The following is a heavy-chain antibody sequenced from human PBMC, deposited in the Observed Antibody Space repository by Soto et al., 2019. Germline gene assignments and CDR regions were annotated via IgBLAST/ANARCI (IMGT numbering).Heavy chain of an antibody. D-gene: IGHD2-15*01. CDR3: ARFAVVVAATPEGHYYYGMDV. V-gene: IGHV1-69*13. J-gene: IGHJ6*02. CDR2: IIPIFGTA. Sequence: SVKVSCKASGGTFSSYAISWVRQAPGQGLEWMGGIIPIFGTANYAQKFQGRVTITADESTSTAYMELSSLRSEDTAVYYCARFAVVVAATPEGHYYYGMDVWGQGTTVTVSS. CDR1: GGTFSSYA.